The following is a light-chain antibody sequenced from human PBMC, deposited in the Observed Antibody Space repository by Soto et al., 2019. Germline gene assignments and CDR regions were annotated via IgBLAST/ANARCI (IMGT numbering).Light chain of an antibody. V-gene: IGKV3-15*01. Sequence: EILVTQSPATLSVSPGERVTLSCRASQSVTRDLAWYQQKPGQAPRLLIYGASTRATGIPGRFSSSRSGTDITLTSSSLLSEDIAIYYCRQYRTFGKGTREEI. CDR3: RQYRT. CDR1: QSVTRD. CDR2: GAS. J-gene: IGKJ1*01.